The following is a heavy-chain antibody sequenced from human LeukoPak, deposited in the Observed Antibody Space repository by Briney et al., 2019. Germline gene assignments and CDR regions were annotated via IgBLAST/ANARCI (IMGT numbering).Heavy chain of an antibody. CDR2: INPSGGST. Sequence: ASVKVSCKASGYIFTSYYMHWVRQAPGQELEWMGIINPSGGSTSYAQKFQGRVTMTRDTSTSTVYMELSSLRSEDTAVYYCARGGAPFGMDVWGQGTTVTVSS. J-gene: IGHJ6*02. D-gene: IGHD3-16*01. CDR3: ARGGAPFGMDV. CDR1: GYIFTSYY. V-gene: IGHV1-46*01.